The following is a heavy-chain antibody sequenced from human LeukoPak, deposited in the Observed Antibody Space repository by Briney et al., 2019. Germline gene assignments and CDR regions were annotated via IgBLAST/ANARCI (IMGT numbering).Heavy chain of an antibody. D-gene: IGHD3-22*01. V-gene: IGHV4-39*07. CDR2: IYYSGST. CDR3: ARSYYYDSSGYPY. CDR1: GGSISSSSYY. J-gene: IGHJ4*02. Sequence: PSETLSLTCTVSGGSISSSSYYWGWIRQPPGKGLEWIGSIYYSGSTYYNPSLKSRVTISVDTSKNQSSLKLSSVTAADTAVYYCARSYYYDSSGYPYWGQGTLVTVSS.